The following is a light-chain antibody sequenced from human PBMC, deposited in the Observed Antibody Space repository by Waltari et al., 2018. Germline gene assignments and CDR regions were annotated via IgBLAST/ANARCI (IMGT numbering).Light chain of an antibody. V-gene: IGLV2-11*01. CDR3: CSYAGRSTWV. CDR2: NVN. Sequence: QSALTQPRSVSGSPGQSVTISCTGTNFDVGGYNYVSRYQQHPGKAPKLMIYNVNERLSGVPDRFSGSKSGNTASLTISGLQAEDEADYFCCSYAGRSTWVFGGGTKVTVL. J-gene: IGLJ3*02. CDR1: NFDVGGYNY.